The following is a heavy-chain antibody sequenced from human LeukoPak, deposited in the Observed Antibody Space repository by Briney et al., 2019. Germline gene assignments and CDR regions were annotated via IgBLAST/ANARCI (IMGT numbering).Heavy chain of an antibody. CDR3: ARGYCSGGSCYLPFDY. J-gene: IGHJ4*02. D-gene: IGHD2-15*01. Sequence: SQTLSLTCAVSGGSISSGGYSWSWIRQPPGKGLEWIGYIYHSGSTYYNPSLKSRVTISVDRSKNQFSLKLSSVTAADTAVYYCARGYCSGGSCYLPFDYWGQGTLVTVSS. V-gene: IGHV4-30-2*01. CDR2: IYHSGST. CDR1: GGSISSGGYS.